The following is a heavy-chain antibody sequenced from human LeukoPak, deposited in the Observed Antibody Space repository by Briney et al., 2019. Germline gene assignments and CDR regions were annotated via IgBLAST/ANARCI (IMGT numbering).Heavy chain of an antibody. CDR1: GFTFSSYG. CDR3: ARGMVRCSSTDCHRGSFDY. J-gene: IGHJ4*02. D-gene: IGHD2-2*02. Sequence: QPGGSLRLSCAASGFTFSSYGMRWVRQAPGKGLEWVAVIWYDGSNKYYADSVKGRFTISRDNAQNSLYLQMNSLRAEDTAVYYCARGMVRCSSTDCHRGSFDYWGRGTLVTVSS. CDR2: IWYDGSNK. V-gene: IGHV3-33*01.